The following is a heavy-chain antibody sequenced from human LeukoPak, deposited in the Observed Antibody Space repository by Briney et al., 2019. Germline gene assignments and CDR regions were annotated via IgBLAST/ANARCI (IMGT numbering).Heavy chain of an antibody. Sequence: GGSLRLSCVVSGFTFSGNHMNWVRQAPGKGLEWVSVIYSDGDTYYAGSVKGRFTISRDSSRNTLSLQMNSLKPEDTAVYYCARDPRDGYGHFDYWGQGTLVTVSS. D-gene: IGHD5-24*01. V-gene: IGHV3-66*02. CDR1: GFTFSGNH. CDR2: IYSDGDT. CDR3: ARDPRDGYGHFDY. J-gene: IGHJ4*02.